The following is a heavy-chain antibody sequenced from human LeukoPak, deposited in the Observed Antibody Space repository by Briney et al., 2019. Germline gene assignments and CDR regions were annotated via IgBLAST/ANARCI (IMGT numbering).Heavy chain of an antibody. CDR1: GFTFSNAW. J-gene: IGHJ4*02. Sequence: PGGSLRLSCAASGFTFSNAWMSWVRQAPGKGLEWVGRIKSKTDGGKTDYAAPVKGKFTISRDDSKNTLYLQMNSLKTEDTAVYYCTTLLDYWGQGTLVTVSS. CDR2: IKSKTDGGKT. V-gene: IGHV3-15*01. CDR3: TTLLDY.